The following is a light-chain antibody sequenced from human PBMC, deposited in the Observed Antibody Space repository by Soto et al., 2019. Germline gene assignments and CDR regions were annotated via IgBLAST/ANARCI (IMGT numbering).Light chain of an antibody. Sequence: DIQMTQSPSSLSASVGDRVTITCRASQSITTFLNWYQQKLDKTPKLLIYAASILQSGVPSRFSGSGSGTDFTLTISNLQPEDFATYYCQQTFSTALYTFGQGTKLEIK. CDR3: QQTFSTALYT. CDR1: QSITTF. CDR2: AAS. V-gene: IGKV1-39*01. J-gene: IGKJ2*01.